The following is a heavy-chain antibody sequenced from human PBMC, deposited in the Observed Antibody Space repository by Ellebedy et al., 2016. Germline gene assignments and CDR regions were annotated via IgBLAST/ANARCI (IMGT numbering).Heavy chain of an antibody. CDR2: FDPEDGES. V-gene: IGHV1-24*01. Sequence: ASVKVSCKVSGYTLTELSMHWVRQAPGKGLEWMGGFDPEDGESINAQKFQGRVTMTEDTSTDTAYMELSSLRSKDTSVYYCATAPIAVAEYYFDYWGQGTLVTVSS. D-gene: IGHD6-19*01. J-gene: IGHJ4*02. CDR3: ATAPIAVAEYYFDY. CDR1: GYTLTELS.